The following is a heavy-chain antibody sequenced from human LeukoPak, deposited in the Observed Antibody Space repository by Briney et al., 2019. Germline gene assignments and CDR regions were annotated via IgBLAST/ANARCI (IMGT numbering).Heavy chain of an antibody. Sequence: SETLSLTCTVSGGSISSGDYYWSWIRQPPGKGLEWIGYIYYSGSTYYNPSLKSRVTISVDTSKNQFSLKLSSVTAADTAVYYCARGQRDSSWYGDYYYYMDVWGKGTTVTVSS. CDR2: IYYSGST. CDR3: ARGQRDSSWYGDYYYYMDV. V-gene: IGHV4-30-4*01. CDR1: GGSISSGDYY. D-gene: IGHD6-13*01. J-gene: IGHJ6*03.